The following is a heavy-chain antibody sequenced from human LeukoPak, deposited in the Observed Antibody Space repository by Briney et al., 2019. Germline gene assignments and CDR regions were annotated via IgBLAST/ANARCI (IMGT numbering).Heavy chain of an antibody. V-gene: IGHV4-31*03. D-gene: IGHD6-13*01. CDR3: ARGGYSNSRWYFDY. Sequence: SETLSLTCTVSDGSINSGGYYWSWIRQHPGKGLEWIGYIYYSGSTYYNPSLKSRFTTSVDTSKNQFSLKLSSVTAADTAVYYCARGGYSNSRWYFDYWGQGTLSPSPQ. J-gene: IGHJ4*02. CDR1: DGSINSGGYY. CDR2: IYYSGST.